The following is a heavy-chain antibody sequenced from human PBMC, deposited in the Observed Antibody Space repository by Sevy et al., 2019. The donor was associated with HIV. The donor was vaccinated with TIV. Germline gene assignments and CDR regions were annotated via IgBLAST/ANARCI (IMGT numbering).Heavy chain of an antibody. Sequence: SETLSLTCTVSGGSISSSSYYWGWIRQPPGKGLEWIGSIYYSGSTYYNPSLKSRVTISVDTSKNQFSLKLSSVTAADTAVYYCARFYSSSWEIDYWGQEPWSPSPQ. CDR1: GGSISSSSYY. CDR3: ARFYSSSWEIDY. CDR2: IYYSGST. V-gene: IGHV4-39*01. D-gene: IGHD6-13*01. J-gene: IGHJ4*01.